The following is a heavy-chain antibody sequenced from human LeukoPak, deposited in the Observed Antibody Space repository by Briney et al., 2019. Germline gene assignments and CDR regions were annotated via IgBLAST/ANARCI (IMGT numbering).Heavy chain of an antibody. CDR3: AGGGETASDY. CDR1: GGSISSYY. D-gene: IGHD3-10*01. Sequence: SETLSLTCTVSGGSISSYYWSWIRQPPGKGLEWIGYIYYSGSTNYNPSLKSRVTISVDTSKNQFSLKLSSVTAADTAVYYCAGGGETASDYWGQGTLVTVSS. J-gene: IGHJ4*02. V-gene: IGHV4-59*01. CDR2: IYYSGST.